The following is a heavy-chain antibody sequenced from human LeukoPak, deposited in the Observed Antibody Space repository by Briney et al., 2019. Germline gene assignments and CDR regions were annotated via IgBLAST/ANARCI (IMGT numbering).Heavy chain of an antibody. CDR3: AGVRSITMVRGVRANWFDP. J-gene: IGHJ5*02. D-gene: IGHD3-10*01. CDR1: AYTFTSYG. Sequence: ASVKVSCKASAYTFTSYGISWVRQAPGQGLEWMGWINPNSGGTNYAQKFQGRVTMTRDTSISTAYMELSRLRSDDTAVYYCAGVRSITMVRGVRANWFDPWGQGTLVTVSS. V-gene: IGHV1-2*02. CDR2: INPNSGGT.